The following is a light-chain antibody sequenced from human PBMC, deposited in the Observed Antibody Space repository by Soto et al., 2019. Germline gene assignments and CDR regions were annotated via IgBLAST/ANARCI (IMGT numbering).Light chain of an antibody. CDR1: SSVVGGYTS. J-gene: IGLJ1*01. V-gene: IGLV2-11*01. CDR3: CSSAGSYTYV. CDR2: DVS. Sequence: SALTQPRSVSGSPGQSVPISCTGTSSVVGGYTSVSWYQHHPGKAPKLIIYDVSKRPSGVPDRFSGSKSGNTASLTISGLQAEDEADYHCCSSAGSYTYVFGSGTKVTVL.